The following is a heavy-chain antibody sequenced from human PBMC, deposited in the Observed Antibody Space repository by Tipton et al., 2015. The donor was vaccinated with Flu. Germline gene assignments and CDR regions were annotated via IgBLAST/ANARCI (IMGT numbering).Heavy chain of an antibody. D-gene: IGHD3-10*01. CDR3: AREGSARGLDF. J-gene: IGHJ4*02. V-gene: IGHV4-59*01. CDR2: VYYTGTT. CDR1: GGSISSYH. Sequence: GLVKPSETLSLTCGVSGGSISSYHWTWVRQRPGKGLEWIGHVYYTGTTSYNPSLNNRVTISMDTSRTHFSLRLTSVTAADAAVYYCAREGSARGLDFWGQGTLVTVSS.